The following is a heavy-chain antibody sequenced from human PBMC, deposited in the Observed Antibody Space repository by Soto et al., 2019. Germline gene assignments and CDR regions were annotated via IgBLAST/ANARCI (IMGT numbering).Heavy chain of an antibody. CDR3: AKGNSWSPALVLDI. CDR2: ISGSGGST. V-gene: IGHV3-23*01. Sequence: EVQLFESGGGLVQPGGSLRLSCAASGFTFSSYAMNWVRQSPGKGLEWVSAISGSGGSTYYADSVKGRFTISGDSSKNTLDLQRNSLRAEDTAVYYCAKGNSWSPALVLDIWGQGTMVTVSS. D-gene: IGHD1-7*01. CDR1: GFTFSSYA. J-gene: IGHJ3*02.